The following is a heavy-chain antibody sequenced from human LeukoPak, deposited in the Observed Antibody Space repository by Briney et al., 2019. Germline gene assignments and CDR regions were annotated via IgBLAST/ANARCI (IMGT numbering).Heavy chain of an antibody. CDR1: GYSISSGYY. CDR3: ARDLRYCTNGVCPYYYYYYMDV. D-gene: IGHD2-8*01. V-gene: IGHV4-38-2*02. CDR2: IYYSGTT. Sequence: SETLSLTCTVSGYSISSGYYWGWIRQPPGKGLEWIGSIYYSGTTYYNPSLKSRVTKSIDTSKNQFSLKVSSVTAADTAVYYCARDLRYCTNGVCPYYYYYYMDVWGKGTTVTVSS. J-gene: IGHJ6*03.